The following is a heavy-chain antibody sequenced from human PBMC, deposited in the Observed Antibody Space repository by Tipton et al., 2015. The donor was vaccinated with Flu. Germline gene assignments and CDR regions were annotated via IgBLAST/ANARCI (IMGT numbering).Heavy chain of an antibody. CDR2: MHYNGAT. V-gene: IGHV4-38-2*02. Sequence: TLSLTCNVSGYSINSGYDWGWIRQPPDKGLEWIGSMHYNGATYYNPSLKSRVTMSVDTSRNQFSLKLSSVTAADTAVYYCARLPLALSYFDYWGQGTLVTVSS. CDR1: GYSINSGYD. J-gene: IGHJ4*02. CDR3: ARLPLALSYFDY.